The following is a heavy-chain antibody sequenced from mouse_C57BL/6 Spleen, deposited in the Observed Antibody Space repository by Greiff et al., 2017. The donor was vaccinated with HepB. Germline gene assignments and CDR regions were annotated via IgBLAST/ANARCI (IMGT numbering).Heavy chain of an antibody. CDR2: IWRGGST. Sequence: VKLMESGPGLVQPSQSLSITCTVSGFSLTSYGVHWVRQSPGKGLEWLGVIWRGGSTDYNAAFMSRLSITKDNSKSQVFFKMNSLQADDTAIYYCAKNVGYSNYPYAMDYWGQGTSVTVSS. CDR3: AKNVGYSNYPYAMDY. V-gene: IGHV2-5*01. J-gene: IGHJ4*01. CDR1: GFSLTSYG. D-gene: IGHD2-5*01.